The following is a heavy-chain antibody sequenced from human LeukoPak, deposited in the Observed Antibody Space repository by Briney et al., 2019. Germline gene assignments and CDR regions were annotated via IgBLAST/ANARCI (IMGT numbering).Heavy chain of an antibody. V-gene: IGHV4-38-2*02. CDR3: VRSSSSIFNY. CDR2: IYHSGST. Sequence: PSETLSLTCTVSGYSISSGYYWGWIRQPPGKGLEWIGSIYHSGSTYYNPSLKSRVTISVETSKNQFSLKLSSVTAADTAVYYCVRSSSSIFNYWGQGTLVTVSS. CDR1: GYSISSGYY. D-gene: IGHD6-6*01. J-gene: IGHJ4*02.